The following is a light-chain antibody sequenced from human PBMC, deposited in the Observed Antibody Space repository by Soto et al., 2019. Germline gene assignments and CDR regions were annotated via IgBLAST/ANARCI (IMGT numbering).Light chain of an antibody. Sequence: QSVLTQPASVSGPPGQSITISCTGTSSDVGSYNLVSWYQQHPGKAPKVMIYEVSKRPSGVPNRFSGSKSGNTASLTISGLQAEDEADYYCCSYAGSSTYVFGTGTKLTVL. CDR1: SSDVGSYNL. CDR3: CSYAGSSTYV. CDR2: EVS. J-gene: IGLJ1*01. V-gene: IGLV2-23*02.